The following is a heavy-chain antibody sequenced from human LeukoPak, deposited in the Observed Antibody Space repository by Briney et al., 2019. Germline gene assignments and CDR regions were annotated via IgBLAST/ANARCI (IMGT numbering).Heavy chain of an antibody. CDR2: ICAYNGNT. V-gene: IGHV1-18*01. CDR1: GYTFTSYG. J-gene: IGHJ6*02. Sequence: GASVKVSCKASGYTFTSYGISWVRQAPGQGLEWMGWICAYNGNTNYAQKLQGRVTMTTDTSTSTAYMELRSLRSDDTAVYYCARDPGIVVVPAAIPKDYYYYGMDVWGQGTTVTVSS. CDR3: ARDPGIVVVPAAIPKDYYYYGMDV. D-gene: IGHD2-2*02.